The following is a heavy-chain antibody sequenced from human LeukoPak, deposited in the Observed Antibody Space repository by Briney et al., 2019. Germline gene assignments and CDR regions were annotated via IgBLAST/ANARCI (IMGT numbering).Heavy chain of an antibody. V-gene: IGHV1-46*01. CDR1: GYTFTSYY. D-gene: IGHD5-18*01. J-gene: IGHJ4*02. CDR2: INPSGGST. Sequence: ASVKVSCKASGYTFTSYYIHWVRQAPGQGLEWMGIINPSGGSTNYAQKFQGRVTMTRDTSTSTVYMELSSLRSEDTAMYYCARDIGEDTAMTDYWGQGTLVTVSS. CDR3: ARDIGEDTAMTDY.